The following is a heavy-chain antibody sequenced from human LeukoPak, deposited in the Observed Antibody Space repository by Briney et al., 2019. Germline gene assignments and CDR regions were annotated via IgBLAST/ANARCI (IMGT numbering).Heavy chain of an antibody. CDR3: ARAGSYGSGDY. D-gene: IGHD3-10*01. CDR1: GLTFRTYS. J-gene: IGHJ4*02. CDR2: ISSSSSTI. Sequence: PGGSLRLSCAASGLTFRTYSINWVRQAPGKGLEWISYISSSSSTIYYADSVKGRFTISRDNAKNSLYLQMNSLRAEDTAVYYCARAGSYGSGDYWGQGTLVTVSS. V-gene: IGHV3-48*01.